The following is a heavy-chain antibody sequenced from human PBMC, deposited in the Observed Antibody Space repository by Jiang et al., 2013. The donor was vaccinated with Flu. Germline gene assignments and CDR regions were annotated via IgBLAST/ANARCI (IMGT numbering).Heavy chain of an antibody. V-gene: IGHV4-59*01. CDR2: IYYSGST. CDR3: ARAGVVGYWDLYNWFDP. J-gene: IGHJ5*02. D-gene: IGHD3-10*01. Sequence: LLKPSETLSLTCTVSGGSISSYYWSWIRQPPGKGLEWIGYIYYSGSTNYNPSLKSRVTISVDTSKNQFSLKLSSVTAADTAVYYCARAGVVGYWDLYNWFDPWGQGTLVTVSS. CDR1: GGSISSYY.